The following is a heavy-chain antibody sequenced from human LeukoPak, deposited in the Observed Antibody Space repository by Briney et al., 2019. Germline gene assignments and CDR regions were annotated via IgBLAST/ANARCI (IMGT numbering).Heavy chain of an antibody. CDR3: ARGEACSSTSCYYWFDP. Sequence: ASVKVSCKASGYTFTGYYMHWVRQAPGQGLEWMGWINPNSGGTNYAQKFQGRVTMIRDTSISTAYMELSRLRSDDTAVYYCARGEACSSTSCYYWFDPWGQGTPVTVSS. V-gene: IGHV1-2*02. CDR1: GYTFTGYY. D-gene: IGHD2-2*01. CDR2: INPNSGGT. J-gene: IGHJ5*02.